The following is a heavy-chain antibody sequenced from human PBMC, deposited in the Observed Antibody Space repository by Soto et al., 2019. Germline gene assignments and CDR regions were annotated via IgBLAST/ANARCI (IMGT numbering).Heavy chain of an antibody. CDR1: GFSFNTRGVG. Sequence: QITLKESGPSLIKPTQTLALTCTFSGFSFNTRGVGVAWIRQPPGKTLEWLAVIYWDNDRRYRPSLTDRLSTTKAMSRKQVFLTMTNVDPVDTGTYYCAHLVPGPLSFAYWGQGALVTVSS. CDR3: AHLVPGPLSFAY. J-gene: IGHJ4*02. D-gene: IGHD6-19*01. CDR2: IYWDNDR. V-gene: IGHV2-5*02.